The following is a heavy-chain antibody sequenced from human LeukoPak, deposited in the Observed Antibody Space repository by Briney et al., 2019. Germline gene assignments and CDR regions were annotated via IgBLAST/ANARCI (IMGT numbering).Heavy chain of an antibody. Sequence: GASVKVSCTASGYTFTSYGISWVRQGPGQGLGWMGWISVYNGDTNYAQKLQGRVTMTTDTSTSTAYMELRSLRSDDTAVYYCARAHYYGSGSYYSPDYYYYMDVWGKGTTVTVSS. CDR3: ARAHYYGSGSYYSPDYYYYMDV. CDR2: ISVYNGDT. D-gene: IGHD3-10*01. V-gene: IGHV1-18*01. J-gene: IGHJ6*03. CDR1: GYTFTSYG.